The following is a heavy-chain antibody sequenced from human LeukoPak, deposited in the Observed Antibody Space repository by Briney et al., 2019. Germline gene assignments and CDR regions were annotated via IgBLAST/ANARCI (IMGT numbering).Heavy chain of an antibody. D-gene: IGHD4-23*01. Sequence: GGSLRLSCAASGFTFSHFWMSWVRQAPGKGLEWVAYIKKTGSETYYVDSVKGRFTITRDNTRNPLFLQMYSLRAEDTAVYYCARGVLGYGRNDAFDIWGQGTMVTVSS. V-gene: IGHV3-7*01. CDR3: ARGVLGYGRNDAFDI. CDR1: GFTFSHFW. J-gene: IGHJ3*02. CDR2: IKKTGSET.